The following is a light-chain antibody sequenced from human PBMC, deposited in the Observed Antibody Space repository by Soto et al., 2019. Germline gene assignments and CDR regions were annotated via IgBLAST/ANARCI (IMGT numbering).Light chain of an antibody. Sequence: EIVLTQSAGTVSLSPGERAPRSCRASQSVSSSYLAWYQQKPGQSPRLLIYGASSRATGIPVRFSGSGSGTDFTLTISRLEPEDFAVYYCQQYGSSGTFGQGTKVDIK. CDR3: QQYGSSGT. CDR2: GAS. CDR1: QSVSSSY. V-gene: IGKV3-20*01. J-gene: IGKJ1*01.